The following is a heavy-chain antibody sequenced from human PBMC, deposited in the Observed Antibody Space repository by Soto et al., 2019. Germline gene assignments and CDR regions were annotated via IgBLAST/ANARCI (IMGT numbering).Heavy chain of an antibody. Sequence: VQLVESGGGVVQPGRSLRLSCAASGFTFSSYSMNWVRQAPGKGLEWVSSISSSGNTYHADSVKGRFTISRDNAKNSLYLQMSSLRAEDTAVYYCARAVATMVPYYYGMDVWGQGTTVTVSS. CDR2: ISSSGNT. V-gene: IGHV3-21*06. J-gene: IGHJ6*02. CDR3: ARAVATMVPYYYGMDV. D-gene: IGHD5-12*01. CDR1: GFTFSSYS.